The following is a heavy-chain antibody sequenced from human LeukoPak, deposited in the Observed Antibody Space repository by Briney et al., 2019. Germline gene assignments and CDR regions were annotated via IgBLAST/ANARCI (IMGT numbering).Heavy chain of an antibody. CDR2: IHGDGSST. CDR1: GFTFNKYW. V-gene: IGHV3-74*01. D-gene: IGHD3-10*01. CDR3: AREGFTIIRGCDY. J-gene: IGHJ4*02. Sequence: GESLKISCAASGFTFNKYWMHWVRQVPGKGLVWVSRIHGDGSSTTFADSAKGRFTISRDNAKNSLFLQMNSLRAEDTAVYYCAREGFTIIRGCDYWGQGTRVTVSS.